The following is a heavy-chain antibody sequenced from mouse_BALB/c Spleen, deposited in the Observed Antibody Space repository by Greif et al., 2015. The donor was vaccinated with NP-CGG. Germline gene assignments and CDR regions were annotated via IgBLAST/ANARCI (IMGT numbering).Heavy chain of an antibody. Sequence: EVMLVESGGGLVQPGGSLRLSCATSGFTFSDFYMEWVRQPPEKRLEWIAASRNKANDYTTEYSASVKGRFIVSRDTSQSILYLQMNALRAEDTAIYYCARDGSYWYFDVWGAGTTVTVSS. J-gene: IGHJ1*01. CDR2: SRNKANDYTT. CDR1: GFTFSDFY. CDR3: ARDGSYWYFDV. V-gene: IGHV7-1*02.